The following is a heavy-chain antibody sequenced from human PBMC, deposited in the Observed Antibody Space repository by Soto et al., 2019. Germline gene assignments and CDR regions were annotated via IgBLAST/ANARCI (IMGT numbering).Heavy chain of an antibody. CDR2: ISYDGSNK. Sequence: QVQLVESGGGVVQPGRSLRLSCAASGFTFSSYGMHWVRQAPGKGLEWVAVISYDGSNKYYADSVKGRFTIPRDNSKNTLYLQMNSLRAEDTAVYYCAAMVRDRYYYYYGMDVRGQGTTVTVSS. V-gene: IGHV3-30*03. J-gene: IGHJ6*02. CDR1: GFTFSSYG. CDR3: AAMVRDRYYYYYGMDV. D-gene: IGHD3-10*01.